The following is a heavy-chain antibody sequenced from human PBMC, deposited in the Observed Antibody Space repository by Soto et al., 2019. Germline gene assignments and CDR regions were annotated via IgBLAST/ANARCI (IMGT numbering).Heavy chain of an antibody. J-gene: IGHJ4*02. CDR1: GLSFDDYA. CDR3: AKGSIVVVEAPIDF. CDR2: INWNSGGI. D-gene: IGHD2-2*01. V-gene: IGHV3-9*01. Sequence: DVQLVESGGGLVQPGGSLRLSCAASGLSFDDYAMHWVRQAPGKGLEWVSGINWNSGGIAYADSVKGRFTISRDNVKNSLYLRMNSLRPEDTALYYCAKGSIVVVEAPIDFWGQGTLVIVSS.